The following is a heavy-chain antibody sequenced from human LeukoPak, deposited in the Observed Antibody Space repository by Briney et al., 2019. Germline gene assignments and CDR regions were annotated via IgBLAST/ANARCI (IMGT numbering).Heavy chain of an antibody. Sequence: ASVKVSCKASGYTFTGYYMHWVRQAPGRGLEWMGWINPNSGGTNYAQKFQGWVTMTRDTSISTAYMELSRLRSDDTAVYYCARGSCGGDCYSDYYYGMDVWGQGTTVTVSS. CDR1: GYTFTGYY. V-gene: IGHV1-2*04. CDR3: ARGSCGGDCYSDYYYGMDV. D-gene: IGHD2-21*02. CDR2: INPNSGGT. J-gene: IGHJ6*02.